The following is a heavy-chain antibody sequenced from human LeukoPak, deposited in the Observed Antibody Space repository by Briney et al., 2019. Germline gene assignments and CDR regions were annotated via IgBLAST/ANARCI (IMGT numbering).Heavy chain of an antibody. D-gene: IGHD3-22*01. CDR3: ASHLLQDSSGYPPYYFDY. J-gene: IGHJ4*02. V-gene: IGHV4-39*01. CDR1: GGSISSSSYY. CDR2: IYYSGST. Sequence: PSETLSLTCTVSGGSISSSSYYWGWIRQPPGKGLEWLGSIYYSGSTYYNPSLKSRVTISVDTSKNQFSLKLSSVTAAAPAVYYCASHLLQDSSGYPPYYFDYWGQATLVTVSS.